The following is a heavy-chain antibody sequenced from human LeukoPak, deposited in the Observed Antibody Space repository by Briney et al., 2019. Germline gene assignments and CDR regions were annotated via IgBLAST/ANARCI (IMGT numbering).Heavy chain of an antibody. V-gene: IGHV4-59*01. CDR1: GGSISSYY. CDR3: ARVHNYDFWSAPDNWFDP. Sequence: SETLSLTCTVSGGSISSYYWSWIRQPPGKGLEWIGYIYYSGSTNYNPSLKSRVTISVDTSKNQFSLKLSSVTAADTAVYYCARVHNYDFWSAPDNWFDPWGQGTLVTVSS. J-gene: IGHJ5*02. CDR2: IYYSGST. D-gene: IGHD3-3*01.